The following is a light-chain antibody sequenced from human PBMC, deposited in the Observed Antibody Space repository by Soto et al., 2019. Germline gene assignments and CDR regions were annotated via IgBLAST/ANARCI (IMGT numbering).Light chain of an antibody. V-gene: IGLV2-11*01. Sequence: QSVLTQPRSVSGSPGQSVTISCTGTSSDVGRYNYVSWYQQFPGKAPILIIYDVTKRPSGVPDRFSGSKSGNTASLTISGLQADDEADYYCCSYAGRSTPYVFGTGTKVTVL. CDR3: CSYAGRSTPYV. J-gene: IGLJ1*01. CDR1: SSDVGRYNY. CDR2: DVT.